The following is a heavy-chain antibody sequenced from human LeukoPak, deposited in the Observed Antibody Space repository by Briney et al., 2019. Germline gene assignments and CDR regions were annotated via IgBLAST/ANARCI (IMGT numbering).Heavy chain of an antibody. CDR3: ARDQGVCSGGSCYPNFDY. CDR2: IIPILGIA. J-gene: IGHJ4*02. Sequence: PVKVSCKASGYTFTSYGISWVRQAPGQGLEWMGRIIPILGIANYAQKFQGRVTITADKSTSTAYMELSSLRSEDTAVYYCARDQGVCSGGSCYPNFDYWGQGTLVTVSS. CDR1: GYTFTSYG. D-gene: IGHD2-15*01. V-gene: IGHV1-69*04.